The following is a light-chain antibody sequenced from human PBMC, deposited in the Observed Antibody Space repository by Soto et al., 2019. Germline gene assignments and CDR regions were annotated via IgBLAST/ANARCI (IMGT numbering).Light chain of an antibody. Sequence: QSALTQPASVSGSPGQSITISCTGTSRDVGGYNLVSWYQQHPGKVPKLMIYEGNKRPSGVSYRFSGSKSGTTASLTISGLQAEDEADYYCCSYAGFSSFVFGTGTQLTV. V-gene: IGLV2-23*03. CDR2: EGN. CDR1: SRDVGGYNL. CDR3: CSYAGFSSFV. J-gene: IGLJ1*01.